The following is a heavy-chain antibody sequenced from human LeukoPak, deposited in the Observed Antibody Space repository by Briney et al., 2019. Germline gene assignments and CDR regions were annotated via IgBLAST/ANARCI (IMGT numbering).Heavy chain of an antibody. CDR1: GYTFTSYA. CDR3: AKDWNWITVSPDAFDI. CDR2: INAGNGNT. Sequence: ASVKVSCKASGYTFTSYAMHWVRQVPGQRLEWMGWINAGNGNTKYSQKFQGRVTITRDTSASTAYMELSSLRSEDTAVYYCAKDWNWITVSPDAFDIWGQGTMVTVSS. V-gene: IGHV1-3*01. J-gene: IGHJ3*02. D-gene: IGHD3-10*01.